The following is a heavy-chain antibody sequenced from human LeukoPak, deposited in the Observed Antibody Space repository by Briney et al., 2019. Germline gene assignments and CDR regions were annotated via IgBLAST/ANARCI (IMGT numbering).Heavy chain of an antibody. D-gene: IGHD2-21*02. CDR2: VIPILDIT. Sequence: SVKVSCKASGGTFSSYAISWVRQAPGQGLEWMGGVIPILDITDYAQKFQGRLTITADKSTGTGYMELSSLRSEDSAVYYCAVLSDGAYCGGDCFYLDSWGQGTLVAVSS. CDR3: AVLSDGAYCGGDCFYLDS. V-gene: IGHV1-69*10. J-gene: IGHJ5*01. CDR1: GGTFSSYA.